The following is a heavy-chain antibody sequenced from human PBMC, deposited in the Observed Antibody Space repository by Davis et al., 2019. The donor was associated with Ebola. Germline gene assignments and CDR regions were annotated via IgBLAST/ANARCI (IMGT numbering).Heavy chain of an antibody. CDR2: ISYDGSNK. D-gene: IGHD4-17*01. J-gene: IGHJ4*02. CDR3: AREGPGYGDYPDY. V-gene: IGHV3-30-3*01. Sequence: GESLKISCAASGFTFSSYAMHWVRQAPGKGLEWVAVISYDGSNKYYADSVKGRFTISRDNSKNTLYLQMNSLRAEDTAVYYCAREGPGYGDYPDYWGQGTLVTVSS. CDR1: GFTFSSYA.